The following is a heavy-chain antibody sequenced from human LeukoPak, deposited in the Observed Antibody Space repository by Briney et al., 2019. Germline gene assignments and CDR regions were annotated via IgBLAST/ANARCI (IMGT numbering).Heavy chain of an antibody. V-gene: IGHV3-21*01. J-gene: IGHJ4*02. D-gene: IGHD6-19*01. CDR3: ARGQAVAGNCFDY. Sequence: GGSLRLSCAASGFTFSSYSMNWVRQAPGKGLEWVLSISSSSSYIYYADSVKGRFTISRDNAKNSLYLQMNSLRAEDTAVYYCARGQAVAGNCFDYWGQGTLVTVSS. CDR1: GFTFSSYS. CDR2: ISSSSSYI.